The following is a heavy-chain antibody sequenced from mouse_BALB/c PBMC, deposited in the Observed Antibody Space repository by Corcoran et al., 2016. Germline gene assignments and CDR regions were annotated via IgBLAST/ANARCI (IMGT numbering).Heavy chain of an antibody. J-gene: IGHJ4*01. V-gene: IGHV1-18*01. CDR2: INPYNGGT. D-gene: IGHD2-12*01. CDR1: GYSFTGYT. CDR3: ARGTTPLYALDY. Sequence: EIQLKQSGAELVKRGASMKISCKASGYSFTGYTMNWVKQSHGKNLEWIGLINPYNGGTSYNQKFKGKATLMVDKSSSTAYMELLSLTSEDSAVYYCARGTTPLYALDYWGQGTSVTVSS.